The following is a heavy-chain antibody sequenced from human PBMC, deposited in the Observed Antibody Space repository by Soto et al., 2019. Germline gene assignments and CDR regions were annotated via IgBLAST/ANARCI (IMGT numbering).Heavy chain of an antibody. CDR2: ISGSGGST. J-gene: IGHJ4*02. V-gene: IGHV3-23*01. CDR3: AKYLARITIFGVVNYSFDY. D-gene: IGHD3-3*01. Sequence: GGSLRLSCAASGLTFSSYAMSWVRQDPGKGLEWVSAISGSGGSTYYADSVKGRFTISRDNSKNTLYLQMNSLRAEDTAVYYCAKYLARITIFGVVNYSFDYWGQGTLVTVSS. CDR1: GLTFSSYA.